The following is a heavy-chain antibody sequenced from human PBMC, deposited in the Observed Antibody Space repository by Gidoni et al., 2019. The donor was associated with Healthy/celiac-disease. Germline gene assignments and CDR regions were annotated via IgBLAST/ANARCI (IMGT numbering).Heavy chain of an antibody. V-gene: IGHV3-74*01. CDR3: ARADIVVVPAVTFYYYYYYMDV. D-gene: IGHD2-2*01. CDR2: INSDGSST. Sequence: EVQLVESGGGLVQPGGSLRLSCAASGFTFSSYWMHWVRQAPRKGLVWVSRINSDGSSTSYADSVKGRFTISRDNAKNTLYLQMNSLRAEDTAVYYCARADIVVVPAVTFYYYYYYMDVWGKGTTVTVSS. CDR1: GFTFSSYW. J-gene: IGHJ6*03.